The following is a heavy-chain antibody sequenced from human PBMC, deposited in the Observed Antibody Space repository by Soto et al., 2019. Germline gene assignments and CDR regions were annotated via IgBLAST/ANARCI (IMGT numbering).Heavy chain of an antibody. Sequence: PVGSLRLSCAASGFTFSSYAMSWVRQAPGKGLEWVSAISGSGGSTYYADSVKGRFTISRDNSKNTLYLQMNSLRAEDTAVYYCAKGPRYYYGSGSPHPRTPDWFDPWGQGTLVTVSS. J-gene: IGHJ5*02. CDR1: GFTFSSYA. V-gene: IGHV3-23*01. CDR3: AKGPRYYYGSGSPHPRTPDWFDP. D-gene: IGHD3-10*01. CDR2: ISGSGGST.